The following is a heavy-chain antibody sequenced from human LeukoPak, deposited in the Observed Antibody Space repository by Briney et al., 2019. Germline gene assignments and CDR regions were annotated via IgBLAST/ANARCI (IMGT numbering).Heavy chain of an antibody. CDR3: ARTRSSSSSWYGQFDY. V-gene: IGHV1-69*06. CDR1: GYTFTGYY. Sequence: SVKVSCKASGYTFTGYYMHWVRQAPGQGLEWMGGIIPIFGTANYAQKFQGRVTITADKSTSTAYMELSSLRSEDTAVYYCARTRSSSSSWYGQFDYWGQGTLVTVSS. CDR2: IIPIFGTA. J-gene: IGHJ4*02. D-gene: IGHD6-13*01.